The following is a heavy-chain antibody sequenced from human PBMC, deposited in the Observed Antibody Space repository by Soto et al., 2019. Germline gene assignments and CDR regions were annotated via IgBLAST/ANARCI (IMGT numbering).Heavy chain of an antibody. J-gene: IGHJ5*02. CDR2: INAGNGNT. CDR3: AGVRLYCSSTSCYVYWFDP. D-gene: IGHD2-2*01. Sequence: QVQLVQSGAEVKKPGASVKVSCKASGYTFTSYAMHWVRQAPGQRLEWMGWINAGNGNTKYSQKFQGRVTITRDTTASRAYMELNRLRSEGTAVYYWAGVRLYCSSTSCYVYWFDPWGQGTLVTGSS. CDR1: GYTFTSYA. V-gene: IGHV1-3*01.